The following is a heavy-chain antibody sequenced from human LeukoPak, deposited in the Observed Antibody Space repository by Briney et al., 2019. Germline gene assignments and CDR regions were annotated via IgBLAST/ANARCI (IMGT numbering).Heavy chain of an antibody. CDR2: ISTSGST. Sequence: SQTLSLTCTVSGGSICSGSYYWNWIRQPAGKGLEWIGRISTSGSTKYNPSLKSRVTIPVDTSKNQFSLKLSSVTAADTAVYYCARGPDYSNYVDYWGQGTLVTVSS. V-gene: IGHV4-61*02. J-gene: IGHJ4*02. D-gene: IGHD4-11*01. CDR3: ARGPDYSNYVDY. CDR1: GGSICSGSYY.